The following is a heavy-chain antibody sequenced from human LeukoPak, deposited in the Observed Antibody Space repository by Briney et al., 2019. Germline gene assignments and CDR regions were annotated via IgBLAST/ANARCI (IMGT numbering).Heavy chain of an antibody. Sequence: GGSLRLSCVASGFTFSSYWMSWVRQAPGKGLEWVANIKQDGSEKYYVDSVKGRFTISRDNAKNSLYLQMNSLRAEDTAVYYCAELGITRIGGVWGKGTTVTISS. CDR3: AELGITRIGGV. D-gene: IGHD3-10*02. CDR1: GFTFSSYW. J-gene: IGHJ6*04. CDR2: IKQDGSEK. V-gene: IGHV3-7*01.